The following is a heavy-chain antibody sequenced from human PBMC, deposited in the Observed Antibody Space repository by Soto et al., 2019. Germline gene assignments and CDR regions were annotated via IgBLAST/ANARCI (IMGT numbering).Heavy chain of an antibody. CDR1: GFSLTDVW. Sequence: GGSLRLSCAVSGFSLTDVWKNWVRQAPGKGLEWVGRIKSKTAGGTTDYAAPVKGRFTILRDDSKNTLYLQMDSLIIEDTAVYFCSHGYGQYFNSWGQGTLVTVSS. CDR2: IKSKTAGGTT. V-gene: IGHV3-15*07. D-gene: IGHD5-18*01. CDR3: SHGYGQYFNS. J-gene: IGHJ4*02.